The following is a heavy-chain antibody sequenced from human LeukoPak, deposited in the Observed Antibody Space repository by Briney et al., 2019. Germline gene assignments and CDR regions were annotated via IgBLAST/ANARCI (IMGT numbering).Heavy chain of an antibody. D-gene: IGHD3-9*01. V-gene: IGHV4-4*07. CDR1: GGSVSSYY. CDR3: ARDLLNGMDV. Sequence: SETLSLTCTVSGGSVSSYYWSWIRQPAGKGLEWIGRMYINGSTDYNPSLKSRVTMSLDTSKNQLSLKLISVTAADTALYYCARDLLNGMDVWGQGTTVTVSS. CDR2: MYINGST. J-gene: IGHJ6*02.